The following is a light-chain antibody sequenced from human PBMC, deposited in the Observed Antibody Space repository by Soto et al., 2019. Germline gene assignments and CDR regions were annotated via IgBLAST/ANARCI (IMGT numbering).Light chain of an antibody. Sequence: QSALTQPASVSGSPGQSITISCTGTSSDVGGYNYVSWYQQHPGKAPKLMIYDVTNRPSGVSNRFSGSKSGNTASLTISGLQAEDEADYYCGSYTSSSTLYVLGIGTKLTVL. CDR2: DVT. CDR3: GSYTSSSTLYV. V-gene: IGLV2-14*01. CDR1: SSDVGGYNY. J-gene: IGLJ1*01.